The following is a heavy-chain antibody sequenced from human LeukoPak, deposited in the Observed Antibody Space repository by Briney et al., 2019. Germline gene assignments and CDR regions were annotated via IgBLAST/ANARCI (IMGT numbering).Heavy chain of an antibody. D-gene: IGHD3-22*01. CDR2: IRYDGSNK. Sequence: GGSLRLSCAASGFTFSSYGMHWVRQAPGKGLEWVAFIRYDGSNKYYADSVKGRFTISRDNSKNTLYLQMNSLRAEDTAVYYCAKVYYDSSPEYYWGQGTLVTVSS. J-gene: IGHJ4*02. CDR3: AKVYYDSSPEYY. CDR1: GFTFSSYG. V-gene: IGHV3-30*02.